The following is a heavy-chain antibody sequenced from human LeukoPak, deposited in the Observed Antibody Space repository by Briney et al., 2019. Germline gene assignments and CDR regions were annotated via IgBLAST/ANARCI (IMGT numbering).Heavy chain of an antibody. D-gene: IGHD3-10*01. Sequence: ASVKVSCKASGYTFTSYAISWVRQAPGQGLEWMGWISAYNGNTNYVQKLQGRVTMTTDTSTSTAYMELRSLRSDDTAVYYCARDTAMVGGCYFDYWGQGTLVTVSS. J-gene: IGHJ4*02. CDR3: ARDTAMVGGCYFDY. V-gene: IGHV1-18*01. CDR1: GYTFTSYA. CDR2: ISAYNGNT.